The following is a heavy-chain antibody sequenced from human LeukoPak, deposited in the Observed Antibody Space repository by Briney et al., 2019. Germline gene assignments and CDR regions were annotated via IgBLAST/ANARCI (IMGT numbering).Heavy chain of an antibody. J-gene: IGHJ4*02. V-gene: IGHV3-30-3*01. CDR1: GFTFSSYA. CDR2: ISYDGSNK. CDR3: ARDSGPLRYFDWSTPIDY. Sequence: GGSLRLSCAASGFTFSSYAMHWVRQAPGKGLEWVAVISYDGSNKYYADSVKGRFTISRDNSKNTLYLQMNSLRAEDTAVYYCARDSGPLRYFDWSTPIDYWGQGTLVTVSS. D-gene: IGHD3-9*01.